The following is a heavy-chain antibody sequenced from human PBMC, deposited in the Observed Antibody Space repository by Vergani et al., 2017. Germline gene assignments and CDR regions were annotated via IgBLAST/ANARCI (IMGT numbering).Heavy chain of an antibody. CDR3: TRTESFILRYFHWAL. J-gene: IGHJ4*02. Sequence: QVQLQESGPGLVKPSQTLSLTCTVSGGPITSSSYYWGWIRQPPGKGLEWIGNIYHSGGAYYNPSLKGRVTISVDTSKNQFSLEVTSVAAADTAIYFCTRTESFILRYFHWALWGQGTLVTVSS. V-gene: IGHV4-39*01. CDR1: GGPITSSSYY. D-gene: IGHD3-9*01. CDR2: IYHSGGA.